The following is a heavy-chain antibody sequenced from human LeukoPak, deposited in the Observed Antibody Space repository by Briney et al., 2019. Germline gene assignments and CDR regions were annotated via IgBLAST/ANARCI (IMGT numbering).Heavy chain of an antibody. CDR3: LRWRGHAFFES. J-gene: IGHJ5*01. V-gene: IGHV3-7*03. CDR1: GFTFSSYW. Sequence: PRRSLRLSWAASGFTFSSYWMTWVRQAEGNWREWVAHIKEDGSVTEYSESVQGRFTVSRDNAKNSLYLQMNTLRAEDTAVYYCLRWRGHAFFESWGQGTLVTVSS. D-gene: IGHD3-16*01. CDR2: IKEDGSVT.